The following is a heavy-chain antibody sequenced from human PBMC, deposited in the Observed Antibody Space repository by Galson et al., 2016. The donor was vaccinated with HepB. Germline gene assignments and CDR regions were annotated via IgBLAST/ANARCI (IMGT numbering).Heavy chain of an antibody. Sequence: SVKVSCKASGYTFPSYGMNWVRQAPGQGLEWMGWINTNTGNPAYAQGFTGRFVFSLDTSVSTAYLQISSLKAEDTAVYYCTKDHGISALLYWGQGTPVTVSS. CDR2: INTNTGNP. V-gene: IGHV7-4-1*02. J-gene: IGHJ4*02. CDR3: TKDHGISALLY. D-gene: IGHD3-3*02. CDR1: GYTFPSYG.